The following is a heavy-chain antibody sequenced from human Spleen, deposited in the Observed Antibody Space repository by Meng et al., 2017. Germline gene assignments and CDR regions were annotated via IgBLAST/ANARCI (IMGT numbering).Heavy chain of an antibody. CDR3: ARGPTTMAHDFDY. Sequence: QLSVPVWGHRFLYPSETLSLTCVVPGGSFSDYYWSWIRQPPGKGLEWIGEINHSGSTNYNPSLESRATISVDTSQNNLSLKLSSVTAADSAVYYCARGPTTMAHDFDYWGQGTLVTVSS. D-gene: IGHD4-11*01. CDR2: INHSGST. V-gene: IGHV4-34*01. J-gene: IGHJ4*02. CDR1: GGSFSDYY.